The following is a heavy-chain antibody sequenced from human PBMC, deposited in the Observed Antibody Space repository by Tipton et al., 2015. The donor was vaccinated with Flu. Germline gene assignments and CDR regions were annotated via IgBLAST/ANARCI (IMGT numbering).Heavy chain of an antibody. CDR2: ISSSGNTI. J-gene: IGHJ4*02. CDR3: ATLTRDDY. Sequence: SLRLSCAASGFTFSSYEMNWVRQAPGKGLEWLSYISSSGNTISYADSVRGRFTISRDNTKKSLYLQLNSLRAEDTAIYYCATLTRDDYWGQGIMVTVSS. CDR1: GFTFSSYE. D-gene: IGHD7-27*01. V-gene: IGHV3-48*03.